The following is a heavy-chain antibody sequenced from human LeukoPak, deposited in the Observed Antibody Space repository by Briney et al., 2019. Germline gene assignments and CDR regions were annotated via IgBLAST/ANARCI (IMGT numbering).Heavy chain of an antibody. CDR3: ARVTRPAALYYYYYYMDV. J-gene: IGHJ6*03. CDR1: GGSISSSSHY. D-gene: IGHD2-2*01. V-gene: IGHV4-39*07. Sequence: SETLSLTCTVSGGSISSSSHYWGWIRQPPGKGLEWIGSIYYSGSTNYNPSLKSRVTISVDTSKNQFSLKLSSVTAADTAVYYCARVTRPAALYYYYYYMDVWGKGTTVTVSS. CDR2: IYYSGST.